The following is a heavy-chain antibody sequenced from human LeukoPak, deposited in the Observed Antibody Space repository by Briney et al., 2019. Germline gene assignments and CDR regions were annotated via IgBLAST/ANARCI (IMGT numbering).Heavy chain of an antibody. CDR3: ARNFDS. CDR1: GFTFSSYN. CDR2: IGSRSSTI. V-gene: IGHV3-48*02. Sequence: PGGSLRLSCAASGFTFSSYNMNWVRQAPGKGLEWVSFIGSRSSTIYYADSVKGRFTISRDNAKNSLYLQMNSLRDEDTAVYYCARNFDSWGQGTLVTVSS. J-gene: IGHJ4*02.